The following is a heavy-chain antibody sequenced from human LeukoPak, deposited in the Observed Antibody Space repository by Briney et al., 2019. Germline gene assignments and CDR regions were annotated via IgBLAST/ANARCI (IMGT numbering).Heavy chain of an antibody. CDR1: GGTFISYA. CDR2: IIPIFGTA. CDR3: ATSDYGGNSGYFDY. V-gene: IGHV1-69*13. Sequence: SVKVSCKASGGTFISYAISWVRQAPGQGLEWMGGIIPIFGTANYAQKFQGRVTITADESTSTAYMELSSLRSEDTAVYYCATSDYGGNSGYFDYWGQGTLVTVSS. J-gene: IGHJ4*02. D-gene: IGHD4-23*01.